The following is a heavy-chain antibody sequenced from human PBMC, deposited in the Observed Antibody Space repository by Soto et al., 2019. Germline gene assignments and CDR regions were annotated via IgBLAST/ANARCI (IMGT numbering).Heavy chain of an antibody. CDR2: INPDGGRT. CDR1: GFTFSSYW. D-gene: IGHD3-16*01. CDR3: ARVKVGSYDWVDP. J-gene: IGHJ5*02. V-gene: IGHV3-74*01. Sequence: QLVESGGGLVQPGGSLRLSCAASGFTFSSYWLHWVRQAPGEGLVWVSRINPDGGRTNYADSVKGRFTISRDNAKNTLYLQMDSLRAGDTAVYYCARVKVGSYDWVDPWGQGTLVTVSS.